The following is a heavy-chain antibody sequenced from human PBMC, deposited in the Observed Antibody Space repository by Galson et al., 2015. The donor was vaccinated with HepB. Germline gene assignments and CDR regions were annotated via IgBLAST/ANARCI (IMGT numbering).Heavy chain of an antibody. CDR3: ALRKPPGIAARPKRDYYYYMDV. CDR2: IIPIFGTA. D-gene: IGHD6-6*01. J-gene: IGHJ6*03. CDR1: GGTFSSYA. Sequence: SVKVSCKASGGTFSSYAISWVRQAPGQGLEWMGGIIPIFGTANYAQKFQGRVTITADESTSTAYMELSSLRSEDTAVYYCALRKPPGIAARPKRDYYYYMDVWGKGTTVTVSS. V-gene: IGHV1-69*13.